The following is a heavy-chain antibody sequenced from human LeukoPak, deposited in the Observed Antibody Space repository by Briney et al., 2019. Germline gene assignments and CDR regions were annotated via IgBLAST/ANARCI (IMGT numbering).Heavy chain of an antibody. CDR3: ARAKFDSSGYYYRGFDI. CDR2: ISSGSSYR. D-gene: IGHD3-22*01. V-gene: IGHV3-21*01. CDR1: GFTFSSYG. J-gene: IGHJ3*02. Sequence: GGSLRLSCAASGFTFSSYGMHWVRQAPGKGLEWVSSISSGSSYRYYTDSVKGRFTMSRDNAKKSLYLQMNSLRAEDTAVYYCARAKFDSSGYYYRGFDIWGQGTMVTVSS.